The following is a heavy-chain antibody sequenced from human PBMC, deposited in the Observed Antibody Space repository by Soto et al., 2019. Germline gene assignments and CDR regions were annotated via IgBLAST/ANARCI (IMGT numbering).Heavy chain of an antibody. CDR1: GGSISSGGYY. J-gene: IGHJ5*02. CDR2: IYYSGST. D-gene: IGHD3-3*01. V-gene: IGHV4-31*03. Sequence: TLSLTCTVSGGSISSGGYYWSWIRQHPGKGLEWIGYIYYSGSTYYNPSLKSRVTISVDTSKNQFSLKLSSVTAADTAVYYCARGELRFLEWSHWGFDPWGQGTLVTVSS. CDR3: ARGELRFLEWSHWGFDP.